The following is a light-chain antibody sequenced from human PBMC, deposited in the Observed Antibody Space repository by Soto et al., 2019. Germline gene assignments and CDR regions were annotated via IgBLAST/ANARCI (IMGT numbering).Light chain of an antibody. V-gene: IGLV1-47*01. CDR2: RNN. CDR3: AAWDDSLSVV. J-gene: IGLJ1*01. CDR1: SSNIGSNY. Sequence: QSVLTQPPSVSGTPGQRVTISCSGSSSNIGSNYVYWYQQLPGTAPKLLIYRNNQRPSGVPDRFSGSKSGTSASPAISGLRSEDEADYYCAAWDDSLSVVFGTGTKATVL.